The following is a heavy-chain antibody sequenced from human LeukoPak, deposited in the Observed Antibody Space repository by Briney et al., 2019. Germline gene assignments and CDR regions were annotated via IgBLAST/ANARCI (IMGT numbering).Heavy chain of an antibody. Sequence: PGGSLRLSCAASGFTVSSNYMSWVRQAPGKGLEWVSVIYSGGSTYYADSVKGRFTISRDNSKNTLYLQMNSLRAEVTAVYYCARNAGSRPSLDVWGQGTTVTVSS. CDR1: GFTVSSNY. CDR3: ARNAGSRPSLDV. CDR2: IYSGGST. V-gene: IGHV3-53*01. J-gene: IGHJ6*02.